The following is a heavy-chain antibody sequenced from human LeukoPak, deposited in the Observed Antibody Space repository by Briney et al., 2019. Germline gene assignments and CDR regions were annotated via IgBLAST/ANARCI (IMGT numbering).Heavy chain of an antibody. J-gene: IGHJ3*02. Sequence: SETLSLTCTISGGSISSSSYHWGWIRQPPGKGLEWIGSIYYSGSTYYNPSLKSRVTISVDTSKNKFSLKLSSVTAADTAVYYCANFLQVTCGGDCYQGAFDIWGQGTMVTVSS. CDR3: ANFLQVTCGGDCYQGAFDI. CDR1: GGSISSSSYH. D-gene: IGHD2-21*01. CDR2: IYYSGST. V-gene: IGHV4-39*07.